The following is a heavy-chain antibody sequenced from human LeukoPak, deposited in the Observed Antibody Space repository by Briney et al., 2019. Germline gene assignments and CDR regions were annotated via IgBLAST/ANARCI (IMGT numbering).Heavy chain of an antibody. CDR2: ISAYNGNT. J-gene: IGHJ4*02. CDR3: ARDYYDSSGYLRDY. CDR1: GYTFTSYG. V-gene: IGHV1-18*01. Sequence: GASVKVSCKASGYTFTSYGISWVRQAPGQGLEWMGWISAYNGNTNYAQKLQGRITMTTDTSTSTAYMDLRSLGSDDTAVYYCARDYYDSSGYLRDYWGQGTLVTVSS. D-gene: IGHD3-22*01.